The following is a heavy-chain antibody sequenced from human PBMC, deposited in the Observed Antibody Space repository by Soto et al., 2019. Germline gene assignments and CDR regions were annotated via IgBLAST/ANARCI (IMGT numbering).Heavy chain of an antibody. V-gene: IGHV1-69*13. CDR1: GGTFSTHA. J-gene: IGHJ6*02. Sequence: SVKVSCKASGGTFSTHAIIWVRQAPGHGLEWMGGIIPISGTTYYTQKFQGRVTITADEPTSTAFMELSSPKSEDTAVFYCARGYCSGGNCYSGMHVWGQGTMVTVSS. D-gene: IGHD2-15*01. CDR3: ARGYCSGGNCYSGMHV. CDR2: IIPISGTT.